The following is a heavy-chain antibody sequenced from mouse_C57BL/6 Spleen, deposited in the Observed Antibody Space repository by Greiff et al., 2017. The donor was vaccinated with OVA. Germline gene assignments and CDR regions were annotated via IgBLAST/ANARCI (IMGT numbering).Heavy chain of an antibody. CDR2: ISYSGST. Sequence: ESGPGMVKPSQSLSLTCTVTGYSITSGYDWHWIRHFPGNKLEWMGYISYSGSTNYNPYLKIRISITHDTSKNHFFLKLNSVTTEDTATYYCASLYDYGFAYWGQGTLVTVSA. CDR1: GYSITSGYD. D-gene: IGHD2-4*01. CDR3: ASLYDYGFAY. V-gene: IGHV3-1*01. J-gene: IGHJ3*01.